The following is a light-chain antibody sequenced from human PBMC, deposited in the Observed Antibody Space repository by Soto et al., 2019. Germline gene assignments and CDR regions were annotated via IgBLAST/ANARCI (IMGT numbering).Light chain of an antibody. Sequence: EVVMTQFPLSLPVTLGQTASISCRSSQSLVDSDGNTYLNWFHQRPGQAPRRLIYKVSNRDSGVPDRLSGSVSVTDFTLTISRVEAEDVGIYYCLQGTHWPLTFGGGTKVEL. CDR3: LQGTHWPLT. CDR2: KVS. J-gene: IGKJ4*01. CDR1: QSLVDSDGNTY. V-gene: IGKV2-30*01.